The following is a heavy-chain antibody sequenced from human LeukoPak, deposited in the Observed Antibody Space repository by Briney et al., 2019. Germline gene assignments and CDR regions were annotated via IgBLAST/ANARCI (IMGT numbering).Heavy chain of an antibody. Sequence: PSETLSLTCAVYGGSFSGYYWSWIRQPPGKGLEWIGEINHSGSTNYNPSLKSRVTISVDTSKNQFSLKLSSVTAADTAVYYCARGREGGYSGYGQKYYFDYWGQGTLVTVSS. D-gene: IGHD5-12*01. CDR1: GGSFSGYY. CDR2: INHSGST. V-gene: IGHV4-34*01. J-gene: IGHJ4*02. CDR3: ARGREGGYSGYGQKYYFDY.